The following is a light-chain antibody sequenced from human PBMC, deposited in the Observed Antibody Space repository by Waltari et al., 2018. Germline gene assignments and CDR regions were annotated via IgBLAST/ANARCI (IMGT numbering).Light chain of an antibody. CDR2: DAS. CDR3: QQRSNWPLGT. J-gene: IGKJ1*01. V-gene: IGKV3-11*01. CDR1: QSVSSY. Sequence: EIVLTQSPATLSLSPGERATLSCRASQSVSSYLAGYQQKPGQAPRLLIYDASNRATGIPARFSGSGSGTDFTLTISSLEPEDFAVYYCQQRSNWPLGTFGQGTKVEIK.